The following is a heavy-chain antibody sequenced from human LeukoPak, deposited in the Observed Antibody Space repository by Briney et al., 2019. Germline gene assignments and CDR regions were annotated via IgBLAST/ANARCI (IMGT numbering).Heavy chain of an antibody. D-gene: IGHD1-7*01. CDR1: GFPFNNYG. J-gene: IGHJ4*02. CDR3: AKDATPGNSIWDHFDS. CDR2: VGGGKDI. V-gene: IGHV3-23*01. Sequence: GGSLRLSCAAAGFPFNNYGMRRVRQAPGKGLEWVSSVGGGKDIHYAESVKGRFTGSRDDAKSTVYLQMNSLRVEDTAIYLSAKDATPGNSIWDHFDSWGQGTLVTVSS.